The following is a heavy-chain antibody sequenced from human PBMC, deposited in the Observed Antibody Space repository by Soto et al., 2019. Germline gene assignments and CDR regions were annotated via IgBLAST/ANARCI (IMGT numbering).Heavy chain of an antibody. V-gene: IGHV3-23*01. CDR1: GFTFSSYA. CDR3: ASLLRITMVRGVPTLDY. D-gene: IGHD3-10*01. Sequence: GGSLRLSCAASGFTFSSYAMSWFRQAPGKGLEWVSAISGSGGSTYYADSVKGRFTISRDNSKNTLYLQMNSLRAEDTAVYYCASLLRITMVRGVPTLDYWGQGTLVTVSS. J-gene: IGHJ4*02. CDR2: ISGSGGST.